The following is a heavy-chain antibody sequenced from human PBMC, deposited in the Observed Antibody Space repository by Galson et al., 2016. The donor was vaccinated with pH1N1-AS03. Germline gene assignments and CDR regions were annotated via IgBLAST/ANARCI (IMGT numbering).Heavy chain of an antibody. J-gene: IGHJ4*02. CDR2: ISRSGSTI. D-gene: IGHD2-2*01. V-gene: IGHV3-11*04. CDR3: ARTPYQPPLPGDY. CDR1: GFTFSDYY. Sequence: SLRLSCAASGFTFSDYYMSWIRQAPGKGLEWVSYISRSGSTIYYADSVKGRFTISRDNAKNSLYLQMNSLRAEDTAVYYCARTPYQPPLPGDYWGQGTLVTVSS.